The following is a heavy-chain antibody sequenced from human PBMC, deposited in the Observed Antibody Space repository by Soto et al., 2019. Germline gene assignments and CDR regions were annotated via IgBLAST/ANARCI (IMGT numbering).Heavy chain of an antibody. V-gene: IGHV3-7*01. D-gene: IGHD3-3*01. CDR1: GFTFSSYW. CDR2: IKQDGGEK. CDR3: ARESSITIFGSNIDY. Sequence: GGSLRLSCAASGFTFSSYWMSWVRQAPGKGLEWVANIKQDGGEKYYVDSVKGRFTISRDNAKNSLYLQMNSLRAEDTAVYYCARESSITIFGSNIDYWGQGTLVTVSS. J-gene: IGHJ4*02.